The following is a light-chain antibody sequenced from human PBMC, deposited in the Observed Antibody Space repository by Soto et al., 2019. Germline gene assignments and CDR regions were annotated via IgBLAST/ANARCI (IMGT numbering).Light chain of an antibody. CDR1: QGISSY. V-gene: IGKV1-9*01. J-gene: IGKJ1*01. CDR2: AAS. CDR3: QQLNSYPQT. Sequence: DIQLTQSPSFLSASVGDRVTITCRASQGISSYLAWYQQKPGKASKLLIYAASTVQSGVPSRFSGSGSGTEFALTISSLQPADFAPYYCQQLNSYPQTFGQGTKLDIK.